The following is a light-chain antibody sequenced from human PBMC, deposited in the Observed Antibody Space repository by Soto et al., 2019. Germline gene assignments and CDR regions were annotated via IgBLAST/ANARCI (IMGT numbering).Light chain of an antibody. CDR1: QSISSW. CDR3: QQYNSYSRT. J-gene: IGKJ1*01. V-gene: IGKV1-5*03. Sequence: DIQMTQSPSTLSASIGDRVTITCRASQSISSWLAWYQQKPGKDPKFLIYKASDLESGVPSRFSGSGSGTDFTLTISSLQPDDIATYYCQQYNSYSRTFGQGTKVEIK. CDR2: KAS.